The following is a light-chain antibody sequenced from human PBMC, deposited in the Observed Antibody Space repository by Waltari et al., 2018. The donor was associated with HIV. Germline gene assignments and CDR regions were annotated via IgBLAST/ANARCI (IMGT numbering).Light chain of an antibody. V-gene: IGKV4-1*01. CDR3: QQYYSTPPT. CDR1: QSLLYSSNNKNY. J-gene: IGKJ4*01. Sequence: DIVMTQSPDSLAVSLGGRTTIHCKSSQSLLYSSNNKNYLAWYQQKPGQRPKLLFHWASTREFGVPDRFNGSGSGTDFTLTINCLQAEDVALYYCQQYYSTPPTFGGGTKVEI. CDR2: WAS.